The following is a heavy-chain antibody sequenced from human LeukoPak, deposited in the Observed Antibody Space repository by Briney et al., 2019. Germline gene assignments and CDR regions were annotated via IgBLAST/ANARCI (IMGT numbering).Heavy chain of an antibody. CDR1: GFTFSSYA. CDR2: ISGSGGST. Sequence: GGSLRLSCAASGFTFSSYAMSWVRQAPGKGLEWVSAISGSGGSTHYADSVKGRFTISRDNSKNTLYLQMNSLRAEDTAVYYCAKDKGAPIVRGSAFDIWGQGTMVTVSS. J-gene: IGHJ3*02. V-gene: IGHV3-23*01. D-gene: IGHD3-10*01. CDR3: AKDKGAPIVRGSAFDI.